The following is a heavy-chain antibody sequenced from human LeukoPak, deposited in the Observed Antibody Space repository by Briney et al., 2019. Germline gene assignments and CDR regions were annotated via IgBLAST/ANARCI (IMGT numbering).Heavy chain of an antibody. J-gene: IGHJ6*02. Sequence: GASVKVSCKASGYTFTSYGISWVRQAPGQGLEWMGWISAYNGNTNYAQKLQGRVTMTTDTSTSTAYMELRSLRSDDTAVYYCAEDRGGDGYFDWYPDYYYGMDVWGQGTTVTVSS. CDR3: AEDRGGDGYFDWYPDYYYGMDV. D-gene: IGHD3-9*01. CDR2: ISAYNGNT. CDR1: GYTFTSYG. V-gene: IGHV1-18*01.